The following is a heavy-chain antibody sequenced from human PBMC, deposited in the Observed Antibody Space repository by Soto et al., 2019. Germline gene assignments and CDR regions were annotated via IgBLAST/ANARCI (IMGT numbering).Heavy chain of an antibody. CDR3: ARAGWTSGWSYYFDS. Sequence: PGGSLRLSCAASGFIVSSIYMSWVRQAPGKGLEWVSIIYTGGATYYADSVKGRFTISRDNSKNILYLQMNSLRAEDTAVYYCARAGWTSGWSYYFDSWGKGTLVPVAS. J-gene: IGHJ4*02. CDR2: IYTGGAT. CDR1: GFIVSSIY. V-gene: IGHV3-53*01. D-gene: IGHD6-19*01.